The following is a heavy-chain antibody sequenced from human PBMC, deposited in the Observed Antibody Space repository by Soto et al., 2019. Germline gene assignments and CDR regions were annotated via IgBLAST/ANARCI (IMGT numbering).Heavy chain of an antibody. J-gene: IGHJ4*02. Sequence: QVQLVQSGAEVKKPGSSVKVSCKASGGTFSSYAISWVRQAPGQGLEWMGGIIPIFGTANYAQKFQGRVTITADESTSTAYMELSSLRSEDTAVYYCARGGTSVRITFGGVIVTPAYYFDYWGQGTLVTVSS. CDR1: GGTFSSYA. V-gene: IGHV1-69*01. D-gene: IGHD3-16*02. CDR2: IIPIFGTA. CDR3: ARGGTSVRITFGGVIVTPAYYFDY.